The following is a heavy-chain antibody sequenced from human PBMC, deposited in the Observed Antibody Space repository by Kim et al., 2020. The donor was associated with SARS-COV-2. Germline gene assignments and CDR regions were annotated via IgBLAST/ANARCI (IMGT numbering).Heavy chain of an antibody. V-gene: IGHV3-48*03. D-gene: IGHD6-13*01. Sequence: SVKGRFTISRDNAKNSLYLQMNSLRAEDTAVYYCARGGWAAAGFFDAFDIWGQGTMVTVSS. CDR3: ARGGWAAAGFFDAFDI. J-gene: IGHJ3*02.